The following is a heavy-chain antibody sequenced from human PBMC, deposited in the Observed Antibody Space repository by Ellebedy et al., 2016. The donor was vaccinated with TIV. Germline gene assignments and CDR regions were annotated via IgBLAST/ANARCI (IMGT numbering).Heavy chain of an antibody. CDR1: GFTFSNYW. Sequence: HTGGSLRLSCAASGFTFSNYWMHWVRQAPGKGLVWVSRINGDGRSTNYADSVKGRFTISRDNGKNTQFLQANSLRAEGTAVYYFARTLLGVSKYYYMDVWGKGTTVTVSS. V-gene: IGHV3-74*01. CDR2: INGDGRST. J-gene: IGHJ6*03. D-gene: IGHD3-10*01. CDR3: ARTLLGVSKYYYMDV.